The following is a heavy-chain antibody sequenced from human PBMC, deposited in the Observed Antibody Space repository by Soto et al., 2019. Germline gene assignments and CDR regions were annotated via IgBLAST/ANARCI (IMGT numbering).Heavy chain of an antibody. CDR2: VNPYGGGT. J-gene: IGHJ5*02. V-gene: IGHV1-2*02. CDR3: ARGGGCSGGSCYSGGWIDP. D-gene: IGHD2-15*01. CDR1: GYIFTGYI. Sequence: GASVKVSCKASGYIFTGYIIHWLRQAPGQGLEWMGWVNPYGGGTHYAQKFQGRVTLTSDTSISTAYMELSRLRSDDTAVYYCARGGGCSGGSCYSGGWIDPWGQGTLVTVSS.